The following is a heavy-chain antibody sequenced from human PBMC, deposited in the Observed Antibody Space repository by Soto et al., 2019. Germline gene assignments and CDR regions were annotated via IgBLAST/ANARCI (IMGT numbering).Heavy chain of an antibody. J-gene: IGHJ4*02. V-gene: IGHV4-59*13. Sequence: SETLSLTSTVSGGPISPYYWSLFRQPPGKGLEWVGHVNYRGSTSYNPSLQSRLTISMDTSKNQFSLKLKSVTAADTAVYFCARAESSSSEGFDYWGRGTLATV. D-gene: IGHD6-6*01. CDR1: GGPISPYY. CDR2: VNYRGST. CDR3: ARAESSSSEGFDY.